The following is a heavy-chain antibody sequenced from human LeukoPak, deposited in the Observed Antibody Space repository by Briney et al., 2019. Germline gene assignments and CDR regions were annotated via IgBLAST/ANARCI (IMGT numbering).Heavy chain of an antibody. CDR1: GGTFSSYA. D-gene: IGHD2-2*01. J-gene: IGHJ4*02. CDR3: ARDCSSTSCYGYFGY. Sequence: ASVKVSCKASGGTFSSYAISWVRQAPGQGLEWMGGIIPILGTANYAQKFQGRVTITADESTSTAYMELSSLRSEDTAVYYCARDCSSTSCYGYFGYWGQGTLVTVSS. CDR2: IIPILGTA. V-gene: IGHV1-69*13.